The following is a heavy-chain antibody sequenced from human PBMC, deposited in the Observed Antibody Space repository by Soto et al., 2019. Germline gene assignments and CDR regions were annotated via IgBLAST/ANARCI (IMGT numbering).Heavy chain of an antibody. J-gene: IGHJ4*02. CDR3: EECSTVLLTLHPGY. D-gene: IGHD2-8*01. V-gene: IGHV3-23*01. CDR2: ISGSGANS. Sequence: EVQLLESGGGLVHPGGSLRLSCAASGFPFSSYAISWVRQAPGKGLVWVSGISGSGANSHHADSVRGRFTNSRDNSKNTLCLQMDNLRVDDTAVYYCEECSTVLLTLHPGYGGKGTLVTVSS. CDR1: GFPFSSYA.